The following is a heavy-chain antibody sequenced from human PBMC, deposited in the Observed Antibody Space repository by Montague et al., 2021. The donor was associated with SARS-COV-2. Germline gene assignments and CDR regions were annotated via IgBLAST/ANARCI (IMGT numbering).Heavy chain of an antibody. CDR1: GFTFSSYS. V-gene: IGHV3-21*01. CDR3: ARDDFRIATAVFDY. CDR2: ISSSSSYI. Sequence: SLRLSCAASGFTFSSYSMNWVRQAPGKGLEWVSSISSSSSYIYYADSVKGRFTISRDNAKNSLYLQMNSLRAEDTAVYYCARDDFRIATAVFDYWGQGTLVTVS. J-gene: IGHJ4*02. D-gene: IGHD6-13*01.